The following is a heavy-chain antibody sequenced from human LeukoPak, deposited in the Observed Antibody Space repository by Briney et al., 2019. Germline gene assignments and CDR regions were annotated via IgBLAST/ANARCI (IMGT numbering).Heavy chain of an antibody. J-gene: IGHJ4*02. CDR3: ARANRRHLYVWGSYCYYYFDY. CDR1: GGSISSYY. V-gene: IGHV4-59*01. D-gene: IGHD3-16*02. CDR2: IYYSGST. Sequence: SETLSLTCTVSGGSISSYYWSWIRQPPGKGLEWIGYIYYSGSTNYNPSLKSRVTISVDTSKNQFSLKLSSVTAADTAVYYCARANRRHLYVWGSYCYYYFDYWGQGTLVTVSS.